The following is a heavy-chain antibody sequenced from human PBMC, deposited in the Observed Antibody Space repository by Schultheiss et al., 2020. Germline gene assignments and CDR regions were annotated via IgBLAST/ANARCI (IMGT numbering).Heavy chain of an antibody. CDR1: GFTFDDYG. V-gene: IGHV3-74*01. J-gene: IGHJ4*02. Sequence: GGSLRLSCAASGFTFDDYGMSWVRQAPGKGLEWVSRINSDGSSTSYADSVKGRFTISRDNAKNTLYLQMNSLRAEDTAVYYCARVRTGASPFDYWGQGTLVTVSS. CDR3: ARVRTGASPFDY. CDR2: INSDGSST. D-gene: IGHD1-14*01.